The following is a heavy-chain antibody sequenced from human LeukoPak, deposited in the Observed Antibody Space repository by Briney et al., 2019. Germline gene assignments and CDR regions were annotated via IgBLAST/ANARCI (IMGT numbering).Heavy chain of an antibody. J-gene: IGHJ5*02. CDR3: ARNMLVSLYASFDP. D-gene: IGHD2-8*01. CDR2: ISSSSSSI. Sequence: AGGSLRLSCAASGFTFSSYSMSWVRQAPGKGLEWVSYISSSSSSIYYADSVRGRFTISRDNAKNSLYLQMNSLRAEDTAVYYCARNMLVSLYASFDPWGQGILVTVSS. CDR1: GFTFSSYS. V-gene: IGHV3-48*01.